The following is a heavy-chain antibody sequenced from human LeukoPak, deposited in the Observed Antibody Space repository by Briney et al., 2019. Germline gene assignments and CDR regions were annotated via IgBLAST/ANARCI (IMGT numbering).Heavy chain of an antibody. V-gene: IGHV4-30-4*01. CDR2: IYYSGNT. CDR3: ARGLNFRPS. Sequence: SETLSLTCAVSGGSIRSGDYYWSWARQPPGKGLEWIGHIYYSGNTYYNPSLKSRVAISVDTSKNQFSLKVSSVTAADTAVYYCARGLNFRPSWGQGTLVTVSS. J-gene: IGHJ5*02. CDR1: GGSIRSGDYY. D-gene: IGHD1-20*01.